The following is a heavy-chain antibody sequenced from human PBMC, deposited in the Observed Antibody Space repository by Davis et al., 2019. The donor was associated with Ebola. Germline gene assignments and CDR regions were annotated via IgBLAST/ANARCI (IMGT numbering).Heavy chain of an antibody. J-gene: IGHJ5*02. CDR2: ISSSSSYT. CDR1: GFTFSDYY. Sequence: GESLKISCAASGFTFSDYYMSWIRQAPGKGLEWVSYISSSSSYTNYADSVKGRFTISRDNAKNSLYLQMNSLRAEDTALYHCARDWSAIFGVHSGFPFDPWDQGTLVTVSS. CDR3: ARDWSAIFGVHSGFPFDP. V-gene: IGHV3-11*05. D-gene: IGHD3-3*01.